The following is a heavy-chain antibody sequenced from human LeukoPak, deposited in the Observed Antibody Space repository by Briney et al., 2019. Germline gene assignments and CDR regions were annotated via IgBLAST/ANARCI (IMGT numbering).Heavy chain of an antibody. J-gene: IGHJ4*02. V-gene: IGHV4-61*01. Sequence: PSETLSLTCTVSGGSVSSGSYYWSWIRQPPGKGLEWIGYIYYSGSTNYNPSLKSRVTISVDTSKNQFSLKLSSVTAADTAVYYCASPGWDWGQGTLVTVSS. CDR3: ASPGWD. CDR1: GGSVSSGSYY. CDR2: IYYSGST. D-gene: IGHD1-26*01.